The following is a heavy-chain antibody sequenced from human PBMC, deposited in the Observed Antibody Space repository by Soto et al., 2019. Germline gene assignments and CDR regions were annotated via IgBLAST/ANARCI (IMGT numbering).Heavy chain of an antibody. CDR1: GFTFSSYE. CDR3: ARSTDSNLYYYYYYGMDV. V-gene: IGHV3-48*03. D-gene: IGHD2-21*01. Sequence: PGESLKISCAASGFTFSSYEMNWVRQAPGKGLEWVSYISSSGGTIYYADSVKGRFTISRDNAKNSLYLQMNSLRAEDTAVYYCARSTDSNLYYYYYYGMDVWGQGTTVTVSS. J-gene: IGHJ6*02. CDR2: ISSSGGTI.